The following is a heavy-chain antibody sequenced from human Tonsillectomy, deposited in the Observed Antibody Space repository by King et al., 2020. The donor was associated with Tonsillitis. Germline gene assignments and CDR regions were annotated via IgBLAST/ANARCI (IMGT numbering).Heavy chain of an antibody. CDR3: ARDDRPHSSRIDY. CDR1: GYTFINYY. CDR2: INPSGGSA. Sequence: VQLVESGAEVKKPGASVKVSCKASGYTFINYYMYWVRQAPGQGLEWMGMINPSGGSARCAQKFQGRVIMTRDTSTSTVYMELSSLRSDDTAVYYCARDDRPHSSRIDYWGQGTLVTVSS. D-gene: IGHD2-2*01. J-gene: IGHJ4*02. V-gene: IGHV1-46*01.